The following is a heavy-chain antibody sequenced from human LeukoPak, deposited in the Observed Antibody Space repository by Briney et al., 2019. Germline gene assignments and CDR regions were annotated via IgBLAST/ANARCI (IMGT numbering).Heavy chain of an antibody. D-gene: IGHD2-2*01. V-gene: IGHV3-7*01. CDR2: IKQDGSEK. Sequence: GGSLRLSCAASGFTFSSYWTSWVRQAPGKGLEWVANIKQDGSEKYYVDSVKGRFTISRDNAKNSLYLQMNSLRAEDTAVYYCARVRNQRNYFDYWGQGTLVTVSS. CDR3: ARVRNQRNYFDY. J-gene: IGHJ4*02. CDR1: GFTFSSYW.